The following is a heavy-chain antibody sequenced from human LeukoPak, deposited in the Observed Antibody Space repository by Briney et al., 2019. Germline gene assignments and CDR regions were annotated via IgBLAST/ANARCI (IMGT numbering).Heavy chain of an antibody. V-gene: IGHV1-18*01. J-gene: IGHJ4*02. CDR3: ARDLLPYYGSGSNDY. D-gene: IGHD3-10*01. Sequence: GASVKVSCKASGYTFTSYGISWVRQAPGQGLEWMGWISAYNGNTNYAQKLQGRVTMTTDTSTSTAYMELRSLRSDDTAVYYCARDLLPYYGSGSNDYWGQGTLVTVSS. CDR1: GYTFTSYG. CDR2: ISAYNGNT.